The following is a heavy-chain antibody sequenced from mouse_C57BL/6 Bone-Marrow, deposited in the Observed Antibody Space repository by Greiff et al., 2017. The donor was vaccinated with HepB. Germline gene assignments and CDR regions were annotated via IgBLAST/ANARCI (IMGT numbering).Heavy chain of an antibody. V-gene: IGHV10-1*01. J-gene: IGHJ3*01. Sequence: EAGGGLVQPKGSLKLSCAASGFSFNTYAMNWVRQAPGKGLEWVARIRSKSNNYATYYADSVKDRFTISRDDSESMLYLQMNNLKTEDTAMYYCVRHSDYDYDWFAYWGQGTLVTVSA. CDR2: IRSKSNNYAT. CDR3: VRHSDYDYDWFAY. CDR1: GFSFNTYA. D-gene: IGHD2-4*01.